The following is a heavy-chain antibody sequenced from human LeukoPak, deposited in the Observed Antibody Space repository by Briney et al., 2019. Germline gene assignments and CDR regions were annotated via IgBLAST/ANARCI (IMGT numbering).Heavy chain of an antibody. V-gene: IGHV1-24*01. CDR3: ATDQGNIVVVPAARMDAFDI. D-gene: IGHD2-2*01. J-gene: IGHJ3*02. Sequence: ASVKVSCKVSGYTLTELSMHWVRQAPGKGLEWKGGFDPEDGETIYAQKFQGRVTMTEDTSTDTAYMELSSLRSEDTAVYYCATDQGNIVVVPAARMDAFDIWGQGTMVTVSS. CDR2: FDPEDGET. CDR1: GYTLTELS.